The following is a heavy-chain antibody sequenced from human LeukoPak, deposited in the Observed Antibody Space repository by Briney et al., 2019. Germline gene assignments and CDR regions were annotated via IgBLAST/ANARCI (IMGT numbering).Heavy chain of an antibody. CDR1: GFTFSSYW. J-gene: IGHJ3*02. CDR2: INSDGSST. CDR3: ARVEVSKGAFDI. V-gene: IGHV3-74*01. D-gene: IGHD1-14*01. Sequence: GGSLRLSCAASGFTFSSYWMHWVRQAPGKGLVWVSRINSDGSSTSYADSVKGRFTISRDNAKNTLYLQMNSLRAEDTAVYYCARVEVSKGAFDIWGQGTMVTVSS.